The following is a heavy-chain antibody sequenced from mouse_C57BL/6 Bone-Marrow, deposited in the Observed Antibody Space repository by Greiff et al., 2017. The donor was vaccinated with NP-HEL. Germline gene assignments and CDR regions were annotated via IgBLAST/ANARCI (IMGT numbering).Heavy chain of an antibody. D-gene: IGHD3-2*02. V-gene: IGHV6-6*01. CDR1: GFTFSDAW. J-gene: IGHJ2*01. CDR3: TLRQLRLRLSFDY. CDR2: IRNKANNHAT. Sequence: EVKVEESGGGLVQPGGSMKLSCAASGFTFSDAWMDWVRQSPEKGLEWVAEIRNKANNHATYYAESVKGRFTISRDDSKSSVYLQMNSLRAEDTGIYYCTLRQLRLRLSFDYWGQGTTLTVSS.